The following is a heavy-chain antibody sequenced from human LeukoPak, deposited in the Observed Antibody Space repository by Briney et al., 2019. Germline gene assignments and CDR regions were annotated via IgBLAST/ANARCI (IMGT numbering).Heavy chain of an antibody. CDR3: ARVQAAGAFDI. CDR1: GGSISTGDYY. J-gene: IGHJ3*02. CDR2: IYYSGST. D-gene: IGHD6-13*01. V-gene: IGHV4-30-4*01. Sequence: SETLSLTCTVSGGSISTGDYYWSWIRQPPGKGLEWIGYIYYSGSTYYNPSLKSRVTISVDTSKNQFSLKLSSVTAADTAVYYCARVQAAGAFDIWGQGTMVTVSS.